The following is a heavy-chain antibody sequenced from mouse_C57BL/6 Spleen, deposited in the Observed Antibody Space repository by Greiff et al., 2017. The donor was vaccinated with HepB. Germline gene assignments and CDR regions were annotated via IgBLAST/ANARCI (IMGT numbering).Heavy chain of an antibody. CDR2: IDPEDGDT. CDR3: TTQALYYYGSSFDY. CDR1: GFNIKDYY. J-gene: IGHJ2*01. V-gene: IGHV14-1*01. D-gene: IGHD1-1*01. Sequence: VQLQQSGAELVRPGASVKLSCTASGFNIKDYYMHWVKQRPEQGLEWIGRIDPEDGDTEYAPKFQGKATMTADTSSNTAYLQLSSLTSEDTAVYYCTTQALYYYGSSFDYWGQGTTLTVSS.